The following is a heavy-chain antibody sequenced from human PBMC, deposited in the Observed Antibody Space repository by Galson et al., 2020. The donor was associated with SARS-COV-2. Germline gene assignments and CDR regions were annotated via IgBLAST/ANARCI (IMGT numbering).Heavy chain of an antibody. J-gene: IGHJ6*02. CDR2: TGNKANSYTT. V-gene: IGHV3-72*01. Sequence: TGASLRLSCAASGFTFSDPYMDWVRQAPGKGLEWVGRTGNKANSYTTEYAASVKGRFTISRDDSKNSLYLQMNSLKTEDTAVYYCAREAGIAAAGTYYYYGMDVWGQGTTVTVSS. CDR1: GFTFSDPY. CDR3: AREAGIAAAGTYYYYGMDV. D-gene: IGHD6-13*01.